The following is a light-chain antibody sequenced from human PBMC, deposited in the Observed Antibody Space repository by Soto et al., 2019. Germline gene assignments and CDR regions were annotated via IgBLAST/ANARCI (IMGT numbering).Light chain of an antibody. Sequence: EIVLTQSAGALSLSPGERATLSCRASQSVSSSYLAWYQQKPGQAPRLLIYGASSRATGITDRFSGSGSGTDFTLTISRLEPEDFAVYYCQQYGSSPWTFGQGTKV. V-gene: IGKV3-20*01. CDR3: QQYGSSPWT. CDR2: GAS. J-gene: IGKJ1*01. CDR1: QSVSSSY.